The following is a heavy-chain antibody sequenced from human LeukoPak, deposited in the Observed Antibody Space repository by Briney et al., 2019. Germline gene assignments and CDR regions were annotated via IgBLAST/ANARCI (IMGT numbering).Heavy chain of an antibody. CDR3: ARPPARGTYDFDY. CDR1: GGSISSGDYY. Sequence: SETLSLTCTVSGGSISSGDYYWSWIRQPPGTGLEWIGYIYYSGSTYYNPSLKSRVTTSVDTSKNQFSLKLSSVTAADTAVYYCARPPARGTYDFDYWGQGTLVTVSS. V-gene: IGHV4-30-4*08. CDR2: IYYSGST. J-gene: IGHJ4*02. D-gene: IGHD3-16*01.